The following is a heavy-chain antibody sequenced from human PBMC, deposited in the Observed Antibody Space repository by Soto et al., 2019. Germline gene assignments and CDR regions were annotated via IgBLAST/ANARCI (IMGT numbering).Heavy chain of an antibody. J-gene: IGHJ4*02. Sequence: GGSLRLSCXASGFTFSSYSMNWVRQAPGKGLEWVSSISSSSSYIYYADSVKGRFTISRDNAKNSLYLQMNSLRAEDTAVYYCARISVPGKQRSYFDYWGQGTLVTVSS. CDR3: ARISVPGKQRSYFDY. CDR2: ISSSSSYI. D-gene: IGHD6-19*01. V-gene: IGHV3-21*01. CDR1: GFTFSSYS.